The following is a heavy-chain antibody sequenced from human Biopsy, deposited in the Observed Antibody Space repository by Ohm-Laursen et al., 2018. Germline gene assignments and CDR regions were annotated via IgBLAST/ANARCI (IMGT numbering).Heavy chain of an antibody. CDR2: NIPILGTG. CDR1: EGTFSNYG. CDR3: ATKLTGYFHH. Sequence: SSVKVSCKAPEGTFSNYGVNWVRQAPGQGLEWLGGNIPILGTGNYAQKFQDRVTVAADTSTSTATMELRSLRSDDTVVYYCATKLTGYFHHWGQGTLVIVSS. D-gene: IGHD3-9*01. J-gene: IGHJ1*01. V-gene: IGHV1-69*06.